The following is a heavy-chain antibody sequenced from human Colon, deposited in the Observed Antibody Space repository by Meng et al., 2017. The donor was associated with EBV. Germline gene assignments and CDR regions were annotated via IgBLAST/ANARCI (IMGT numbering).Heavy chain of an antibody. Sequence: QVQKPPQGAALLKPSEALSLTGTGYGGSFRGYYLTWLRQPPGKGLERNGEINNSGTANYNPSLKSRVTISVDTSKNQFYLKLNSVNAAATAVYYCTQGAHRDCSDFWGQGTLVTVSS. V-gene: IGHV4-34*02. CDR2: INNSGTA. CDR1: GGSFRGYY. J-gene: IGHJ3*01. D-gene: IGHD1-14*01. CDR3: TQGAHRDCSDF.